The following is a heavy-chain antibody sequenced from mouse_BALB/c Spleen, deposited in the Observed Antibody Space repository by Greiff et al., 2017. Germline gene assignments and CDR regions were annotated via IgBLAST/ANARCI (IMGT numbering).Heavy chain of an antibody. CDR1: GYTFTDYN. V-gene: IGHV1S29*02. CDR2: IYPYNGGT. Sequence: DVKLVESGPELVKPGASVKISCKASGYTFTDYNMHWVKQSHGKSLEWIGYIYPYNGGTGYNQKFKSKATLTVDNSSSTAYMELRSLTSEDSAVYYCARSRGWGAMDYWGQGTSVTVSS. J-gene: IGHJ4*01. CDR3: ARSRGWGAMDY.